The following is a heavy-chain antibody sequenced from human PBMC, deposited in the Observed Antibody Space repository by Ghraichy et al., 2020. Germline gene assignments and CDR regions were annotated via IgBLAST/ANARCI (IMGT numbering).Heavy chain of an antibody. CDR1: GGSISSSSYY. J-gene: IGHJ5*02. Sequence: SQTLSLTCTVSGGSISSSSYYWGWIRQPPGKGLEWIGSIYYSGSTYYNPSLKSRVTISVDTSKNQFSLKLSSVTAADTAVYYCARREGFGEGGGYNWFDPWGQGTLVTVSS. CDR3: ARREGFGEGGGYNWFDP. D-gene: IGHD3-10*01. V-gene: IGHV4-39*01. CDR2: IYYSGST.